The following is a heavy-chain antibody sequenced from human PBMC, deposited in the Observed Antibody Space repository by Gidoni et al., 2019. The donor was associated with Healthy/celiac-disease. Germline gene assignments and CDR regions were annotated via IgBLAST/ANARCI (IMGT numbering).Heavy chain of an antibody. CDR1: GFSLSTSGVG. D-gene: IGHD4-17*01. CDR3: SHRDSYYGEDY. V-gene: IGHV2-5*02. J-gene: IGHJ4*02. CDR2: ICWADDK. Sequence: QITLKESGPTLVKPRQNLTLTCTFSGFSLSTSGVGVGWTRQPPGKALEWLALICWADDKRYSPSLKSRLTSTTDTSKNQVVLTMTNMDPVDTASYYCSHRDSYYGEDYWGQGTLVTVSS.